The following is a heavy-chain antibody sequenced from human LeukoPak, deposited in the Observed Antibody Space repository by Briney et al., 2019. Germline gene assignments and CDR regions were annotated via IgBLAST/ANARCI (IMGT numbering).Heavy chain of an antibody. CDR3: TRAVSSASPAFDI. J-gene: IGHJ3*02. CDR1: GFNFSNNW. D-gene: IGHD6-19*01. V-gene: IGHV3-7*04. Sequence: GGSLRLSCAASGFNFSNNWMSWVRQAPGKGLEWVANIKEDGSKKNYVDSVKGRFTISRDNAKNTLYLQMNSLRAEDTAVYYCTRAVSSASPAFDIWGQGTMVTVSS. CDR2: IKEDGSKK.